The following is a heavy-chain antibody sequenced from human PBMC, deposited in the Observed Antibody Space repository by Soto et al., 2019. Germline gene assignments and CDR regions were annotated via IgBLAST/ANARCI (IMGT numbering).Heavy chain of an antibody. CDR2: RNPNSGNT. V-gene: IGHV1-8*01. Sequence: QVQLVQSGAEVKKPGASVKVSCKASGYTFTSYDINWVRQATGQGLEWMGWRNPNSGNTGYAQKFQDRVTMTRNTSLRTAYMELSSLRSEDTAVYYCARRGYDYIWGSYRYLYYYYMDVWGKGTTVTVSS. CDR1: GYTFTSYD. J-gene: IGHJ6*03. CDR3: ARRGYDYIWGSYRYLYYYYMDV. D-gene: IGHD3-16*02.